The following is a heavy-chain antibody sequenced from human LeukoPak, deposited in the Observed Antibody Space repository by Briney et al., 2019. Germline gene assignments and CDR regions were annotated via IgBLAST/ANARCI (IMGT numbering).Heavy chain of an antibody. D-gene: IGHD3-10*01. Sequence: GEALEISWKCFGYSFTCYLLGWVRPMPGEGPEGDGIIYAGGTDTRYSPSFQGQVTISADKSISTAYLQWSSLQASDTAMYYCASSIGEPKVFDYWGQGTLVTVSS. J-gene: IGHJ4*02. CDR3: ASSIGEPKVFDY. V-gene: IGHV5-51*01. CDR2: IYAGGTDT. CDR1: GYSFTCYL.